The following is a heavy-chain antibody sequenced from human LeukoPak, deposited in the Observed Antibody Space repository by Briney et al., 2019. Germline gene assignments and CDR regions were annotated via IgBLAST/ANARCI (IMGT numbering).Heavy chain of an antibody. CDR1: GYTFTGYY. D-gene: IGHD1-26*01. Sequence: GASVKVSCKASGYTFTGYYMHWVRQAPGQGLEWMGWINPNSGATNYAQNFQGRVTMTRDTSISTVYMQLSRLKYDDTAVYYCARALRSGGYYEADYWGQGSLVTVSS. J-gene: IGHJ4*02. CDR2: INPNSGAT. CDR3: ARALRSGGYYEADY. V-gene: IGHV1-2*02.